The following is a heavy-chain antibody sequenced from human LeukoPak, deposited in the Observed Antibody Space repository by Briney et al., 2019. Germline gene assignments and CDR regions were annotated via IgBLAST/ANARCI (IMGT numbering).Heavy chain of an antibody. V-gene: IGHV4-31*03. D-gene: IGHD6-6*01. Sequence: PSETLSLTCTVSGGSISSGGYYWSWIRQPPGKGLEWIGYIYYSGSTYYNPSLKSRVTISVDTSKNQFSLKLSSVTAADTAVYYCATWAYSSSSASDYWGQGTLVTVSS. J-gene: IGHJ4*02. CDR3: ATWAYSSSSASDY. CDR1: GGSISSGGYY. CDR2: IYYSGST.